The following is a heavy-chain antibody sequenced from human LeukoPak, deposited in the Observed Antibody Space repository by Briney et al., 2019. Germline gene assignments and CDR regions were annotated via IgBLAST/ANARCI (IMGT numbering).Heavy chain of an antibody. J-gene: IGHJ4*02. CDR3: ARCSTSCYRGPGY. Sequence: ASVKVSCKASGYTFTGYYMHWVRQAPGQGLEWMGWINPNSGGTNYAQKFQGWVTMTRDTSISTAYMELSRLRSDDTAVYYCARCSTSCYRGPGYWGQGTLVTVSS. V-gene: IGHV1-2*04. CDR1: GYTFTGYY. D-gene: IGHD2-2*01. CDR2: INPNSGGT.